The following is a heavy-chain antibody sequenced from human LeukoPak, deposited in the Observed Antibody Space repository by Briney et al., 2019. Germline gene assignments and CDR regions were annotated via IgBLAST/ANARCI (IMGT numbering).Heavy chain of an antibody. CDR1: GFAVSSNY. CDR3: ARDSTYMDV. Sequence: PGGSLRLSCAASGFAVSSNYMSWVRQAPGKGLEWVSSISSSSSYIYYADSVKGRFTISRDNAKNSLYLQMNSLRAEDTAVYYCARDSTYMDVWGKGTTVTISS. J-gene: IGHJ6*03. D-gene: IGHD2-2*01. V-gene: IGHV3-21*01. CDR2: ISSSSSYI.